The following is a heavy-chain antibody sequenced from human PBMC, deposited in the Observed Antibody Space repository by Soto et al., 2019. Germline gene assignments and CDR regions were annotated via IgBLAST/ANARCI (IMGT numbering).Heavy chain of an antibody. D-gene: IGHD2-21*02. V-gene: IGHV1-3*01. CDR2: INAGNGNT. CDR3: ARGGHIAVVTASFDY. Sequence: GASVKVSCKASGYTFTGYAMHWVRQAPGQRLEWMGWINAGNGNTKYSQKFQGRVTITRDTSASTAYMELSSLRSEDTAVYYCARGGHIAVVTASFDYWGQGTLVTVSS. J-gene: IGHJ4*02. CDR1: GYTFTGYA.